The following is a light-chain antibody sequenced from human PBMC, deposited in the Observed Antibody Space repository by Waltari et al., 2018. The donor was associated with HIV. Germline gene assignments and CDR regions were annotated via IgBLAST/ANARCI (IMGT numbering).Light chain of an antibody. J-gene: IGLJ1*01. CDR3: SSYAGSNYV. CDR2: EVS. V-gene: IGLV2-8*01. CDR1: SSYVGGYNY. Sequence: QSALTQPPSASGSPGQSVTISCPGTSSYVGGYNYVSWYQQHPGKAPKLMIYEVSKRPSGVPDRFSGSKSGNTASLTVSGLQAEDEADYYCSSYAGSNYVFGTGTKVTVL.